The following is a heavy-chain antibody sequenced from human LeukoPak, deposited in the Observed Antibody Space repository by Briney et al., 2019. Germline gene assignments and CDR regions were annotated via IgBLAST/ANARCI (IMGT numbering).Heavy chain of an antibody. CDR1: GFTFDDYA. J-gene: IGHJ4*02. V-gene: IGHV3-43*02. CDR2: ISGDGGST. Sequence: GGSLRLSCAASGFTFDDYAMHWVRQAPGKGLEWVSLISGDGGSTYYADSVKGRFTISRDNSKNSLYLQMNSLRTEDTALYSCAKGTPLEWLSDYWGQGTLVTVSS. CDR3: AKGTPLEWLSDY. D-gene: IGHD3-3*01.